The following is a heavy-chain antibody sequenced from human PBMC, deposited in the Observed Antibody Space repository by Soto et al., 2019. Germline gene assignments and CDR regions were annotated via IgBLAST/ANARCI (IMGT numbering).Heavy chain of an antibody. D-gene: IGHD4-17*01. Sequence: EVHLVESGGGLVQPGRSLRLSCAASGFRFDEYAMHWVRQAPGKGLEWVSGITWNSGKAAYADSVKGRFTISRDNAKNSLYLQMNSLRPEDTALYFCAKIRRSDYQGFDYWGRGTLVTVSS. V-gene: IGHV3-9*01. CDR3: AKIRRSDYQGFDY. CDR2: ITWNSGKA. CDR1: GFRFDEYA. J-gene: IGHJ4*02.